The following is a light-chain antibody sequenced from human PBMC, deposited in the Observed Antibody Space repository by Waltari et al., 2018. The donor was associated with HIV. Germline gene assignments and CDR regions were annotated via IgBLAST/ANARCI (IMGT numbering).Light chain of an antibody. CDR1: SSNVGSTY. Sequence: QSVLTQPPSVSGTPGQRVTISCSGSSSNVGSTYVYWYQQLPGTAPKPLIYRDNQRPSGVPDRFPGSKSGTSASLAISGLRSEDEADYHCAAWDDSLSALVFGGGTKLAVL. J-gene: IGLJ2*01. CDR3: AAWDDSLSALV. V-gene: IGLV1-47*01. CDR2: RDN.